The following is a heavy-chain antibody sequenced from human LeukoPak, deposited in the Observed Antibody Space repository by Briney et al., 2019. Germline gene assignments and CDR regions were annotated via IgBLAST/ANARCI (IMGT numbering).Heavy chain of an antibody. CDR1: GYTFTGYY. CDR2: INPNGGGT. D-gene: IGHD5-18*01. CDR3: APEYNYGRMYYYYMDV. Sequence: ASVKVSCKTSGYTFTGYYLHWVRQAPGQGLEWMGWINPNGGGTKYAQKFQARLTMTEDTSTDTAYMELSSLSSEDTAVYCAAPEYNYGRMYYYYMDVWGKGTTVTVSS. V-gene: IGHV1-2*02. J-gene: IGHJ6*03.